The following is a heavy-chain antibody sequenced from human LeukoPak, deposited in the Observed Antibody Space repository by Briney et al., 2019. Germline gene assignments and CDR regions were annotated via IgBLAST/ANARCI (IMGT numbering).Heavy chain of an antibody. CDR1: GFTVSSNY. V-gene: IGHV3-30*02. Sequence: GGSLRLSCAASGFTVSSNYMSWVRQAPGKGLEWVAFIRYDGSNKYYADSVKGRFTISRDNSKNTLYLQMNSLRAEDTAVYYCAKDSYGYFDYWGQGTLVTVSS. CDR2: IRYDGSNK. D-gene: IGHD5-18*01. J-gene: IGHJ4*02. CDR3: AKDSYGYFDY.